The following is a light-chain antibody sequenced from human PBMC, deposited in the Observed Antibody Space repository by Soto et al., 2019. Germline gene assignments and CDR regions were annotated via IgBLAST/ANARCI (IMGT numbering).Light chain of an antibody. CDR1: SSDVGGYNY. Sequence: QSVLTQPPSASGSPGQSVTIFCTGTSSDVGGYNYVSWYQQHPGKAPKLIIYDVTKRPSGVPDRFSGSKSGHTASLTVSGLRAEDEADYYCGSWDSSLSAYVFATGTKVTVL. V-gene: IGLV2-8*01. CDR2: DVT. CDR3: GSWDSSLSAYV. J-gene: IGLJ1*01.